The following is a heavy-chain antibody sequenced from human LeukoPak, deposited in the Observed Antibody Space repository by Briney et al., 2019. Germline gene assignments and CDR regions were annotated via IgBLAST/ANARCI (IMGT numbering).Heavy chain of an antibody. CDR3: ARDRYCSSTSCYMDAFDI. D-gene: IGHD2-2*02. Sequence: SQTLSLTCTVSGGSISSGSYYWSWIRQPAGKGLEWIGRIYTSGSTNYNPSLKSRVTISVDTSKNQFSLKLSSVTAADTAVYYCARDRYCSSTSCYMDAFDIWGQGTMVTVSS. CDR1: GGSISSGSYY. V-gene: IGHV4-61*02. J-gene: IGHJ3*02. CDR2: IYTSGST.